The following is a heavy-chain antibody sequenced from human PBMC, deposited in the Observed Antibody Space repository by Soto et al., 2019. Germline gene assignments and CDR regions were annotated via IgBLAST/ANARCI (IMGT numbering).Heavy chain of an antibody. Sequence: EVQLVESGGGLVQPGGSLRLSCAASGFTFSSYSMNWVRQAPGKGLEWVSYISSSSSTIYYADSVKGRFTISRDNAKNSLYLQMNSLSDEDTAVYYCARWGTSGSYYYYYYGMDVWGQGTTVTVSS. CDR3: ARWGTSGSYYYYYYGMDV. J-gene: IGHJ6*02. CDR1: GFTFSSYS. D-gene: IGHD1-26*01. CDR2: ISSSSSTI. V-gene: IGHV3-48*02.